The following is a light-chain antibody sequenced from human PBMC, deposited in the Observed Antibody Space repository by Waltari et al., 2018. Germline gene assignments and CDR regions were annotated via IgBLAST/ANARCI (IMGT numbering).Light chain of an antibody. CDR2: DVS. V-gene: IGLV2-11*01. CDR1: SDVGGYNY. J-gene: IGLJ2*01. Sequence: SDVGGYNYVSWYQQHPGKAPKLMIYDVSKRPSGVPDRFSGSKSGNTASLTISGLQAEDEADYYCCSYAGSYTFDVVFGGGTKLTVL. CDR3: CSYAGSYTFDVV.